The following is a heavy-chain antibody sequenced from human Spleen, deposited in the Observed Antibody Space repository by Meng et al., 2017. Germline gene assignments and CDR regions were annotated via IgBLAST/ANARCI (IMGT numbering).Heavy chain of an antibody. CDR2: IRSKANSYAT. CDR1: GFTFSGSA. Sequence: VPLVGSGGGLVQPGGSLKLSCAASGFTFSGSAMHWVRQASGKGLEWVGRIRSKANSYATAYAASVKGRFTISRDDSKNTAYLQMNSLKTEDTAVYYCTSLTYSSSPGSYFDYWGQGTLVTVSS. V-gene: IGHV3-73*02. CDR3: TSLTYSSSPGSYFDY. J-gene: IGHJ4*02. D-gene: IGHD6-6*01.